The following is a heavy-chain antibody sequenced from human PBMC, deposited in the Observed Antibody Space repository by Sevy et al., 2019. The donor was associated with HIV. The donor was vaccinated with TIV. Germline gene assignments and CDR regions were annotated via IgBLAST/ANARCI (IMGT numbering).Heavy chain of an antibody. D-gene: IGHD3-3*01. V-gene: IGHV3-23*01. Sequence: GGSLRLSCAASGFIFRSYVMSWVRQAPGKGLEWVSTISGSGGYTYYADSVKGRFTISRDNSKNTLELEMNSLRVEDTAVYYCAGGSWSGFDYCGQGTLVTVSS. CDR1: GFIFRSYV. J-gene: IGHJ4*02. CDR3: AGGSWSGFDY. CDR2: ISGSGGYT.